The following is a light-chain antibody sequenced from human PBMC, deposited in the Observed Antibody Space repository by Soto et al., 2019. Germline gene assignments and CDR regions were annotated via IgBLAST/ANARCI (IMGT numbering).Light chain of an antibody. CDR2: WAS. CDR1: QNVLYNSNNKNY. Sequence: DIVMTQSPDSLAVSLGERATINCKSSQNVLYNSNNKNYLAWYQQKPGQPPKLLIYWASTRKSGVPDRFSGSVSGTDFTLTISSLQAEDVAVYYCQQYYDTPLTFGGGTKVEIK. CDR3: QQYYDTPLT. J-gene: IGKJ4*01. V-gene: IGKV4-1*01.